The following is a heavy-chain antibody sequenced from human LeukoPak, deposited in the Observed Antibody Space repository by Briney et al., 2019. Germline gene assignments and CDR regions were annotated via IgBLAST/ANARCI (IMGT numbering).Heavy chain of an antibody. D-gene: IGHD3-22*01. V-gene: IGHV4-38-2*02. Sequence: SETLSLTCTVSDYSISSSYYWGWIRQPPGKGLEWFGIIYHSGSTYYNPSLKSRVTISVDTSKNQFSLKLSSVTAADTAVYYCARGVTMIVVGRWFDPWGQGTLVTVSS. CDR1: DYSISSSYY. CDR2: IYHSGST. CDR3: ARGVTMIVVGRWFDP. J-gene: IGHJ5*02.